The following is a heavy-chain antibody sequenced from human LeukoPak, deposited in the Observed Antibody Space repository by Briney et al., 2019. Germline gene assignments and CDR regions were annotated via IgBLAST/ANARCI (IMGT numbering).Heavy chain of an antibody. CDR1: GYTFTGYY. Sequence: GASVKVSCKASGYTFTGYYMHWVRQAPGQGLEWMGWINPNSGGTNCAQKFQGRVTMTRDTSISTAYMELSRLRSDDTAVYYCARGTGITMVRGVIDYWGQGTLVTVSS. CDR3: ARGTGITMVRGVIDY. CDR2: INPNSGGT. D-gene: IGHD3-10*01. V-gene: IGHV1-2*02. J-gene: IGHJ4*02.